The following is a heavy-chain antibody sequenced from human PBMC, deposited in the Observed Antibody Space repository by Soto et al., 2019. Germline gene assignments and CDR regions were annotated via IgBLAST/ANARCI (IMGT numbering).Heavy chain of an antibody. D-gene: IGHD6-19*01. CDR2: IYTDDTT. V-gene: IGHV3-66*01. CDR1: GFAVNYNY. J-gene: IGHJ4*02. CDR3: ARAKPPSYSSGWYGFDY. Sequence: SLRLSCEVCGFAVNYNYMTLVRQAPGKWLEWVSVIYTDDTTYYADSVKGRFTVSRDNSKNTLYLQMNSLRAEDTAIYYCARAKPPSYSSGWYGFDYWGQGTLVTVSS.